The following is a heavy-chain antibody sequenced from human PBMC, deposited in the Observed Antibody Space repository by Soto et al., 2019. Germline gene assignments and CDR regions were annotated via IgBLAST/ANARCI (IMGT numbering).Heavy chain of an antibody. CDR2: TRNKANSYTT. CDR1: GFTFSDHY. J-gene: IGHJ4*02. D-gene: IGHD3-22*01. CDR3: ARGSDYDKTLDY. Sequence: PGGSLRLSCAASGFTFSDHYMDWVRQAPGKGLEWVGRTRNKANSYTTEYAASVKGRFTISRDDSKNSLYLQMNSLKTEDTAVYYCARGSDYDKTLDYWGQGTLVTVSS. V-gene: IGHV3-72*01.